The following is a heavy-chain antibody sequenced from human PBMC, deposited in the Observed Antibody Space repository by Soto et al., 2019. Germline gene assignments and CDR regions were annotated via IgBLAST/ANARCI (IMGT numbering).Heavy chain of an antibody. CDR1: GGTFSSYT. Sequence: SVKVSCKASGGTFSSYTISWVRQAPGQGLEWMGRIIPILGIANYAQKFQGRVTITADKSTSTAYIELSSLRSEDTAVYYCGRDGSYCSSTSCNYYGSGSYYNPFDYWGQGTLVTVSS. D-gene: IGHD3-10*01. CDR2: IIPILGIA. V-gene: IGHV1-69*04. J-gene: IGHJ4*02. CDR3: GRDGSYCSSTSCNYYGSGSYYNPFDY.